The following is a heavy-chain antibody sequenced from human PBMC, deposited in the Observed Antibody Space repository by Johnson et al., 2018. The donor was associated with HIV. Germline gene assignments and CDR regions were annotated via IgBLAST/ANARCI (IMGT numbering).Heavy chain of an antibody. V-gene: IGHV3-30*18. CDR2: ISYDGSNK. CDR3: AKSGVSGSYQLAYDI. D-gene: IGHD1-26*01. CDR1: FSSYG. Sequence: FSSYGMHWVRRAPGKGLEWVAVISYDGSNKYYADSVKGRFTISRDNSKNTLYLQMHSLRAEDTAVYYCAKSGVSGSYQLAYDIWCQGTMVTVSS. J-gene: IGHJ3*02.